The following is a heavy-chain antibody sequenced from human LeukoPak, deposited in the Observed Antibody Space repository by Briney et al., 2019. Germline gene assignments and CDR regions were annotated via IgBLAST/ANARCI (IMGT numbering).Heavy chain of an antibody. J-gene: IGHJ3*02. D-gene: IGHD3-9*01. V-gene: IGHV4-59*01. CDR2: IYYTGST. Sequence: SETLSLTCTVSGGSIISYYWTWIRQPPGKGLEWIGYIYYTGSTKYNPSLKSRVTISVDTSKNQFSLKLSSVTAADTAMYYCARARYVNSFYAFDIWGQGTLVTVSS. CDR1: GGSIISYY. CDR3: ARARYVNSFYAFDI.